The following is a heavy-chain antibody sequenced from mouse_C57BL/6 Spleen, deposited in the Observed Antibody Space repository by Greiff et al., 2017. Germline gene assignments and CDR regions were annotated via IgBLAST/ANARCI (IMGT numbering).Heavy chain of an antibody. D-gene: IGHD2-4*01. CDR2: ISSGSSTI. J-gene: IGHJ4*01. V-gene: IGHV5-17*01. CDR3: ARPRYDYDGVMDY. CDR1: GFTFSDYG. Sequence: EVQLVESGGGLVKPGGSLKLSCAASGFTFSDYGMHWVRQAPEKGLEWVAYISSGSSTIYYADTVKGRFTISRDNAKNTLFLQMTSLRSEDTAMYYCARPRYDYDGVMDYWGQGTSVTVSS.